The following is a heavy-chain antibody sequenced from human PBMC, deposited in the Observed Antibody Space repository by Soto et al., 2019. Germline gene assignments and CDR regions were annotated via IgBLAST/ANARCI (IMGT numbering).Heavy chain of an antibody. V-gene: IGHV3-21*01. CDR2: ISSSSSYI. CDR3: AKAPFWSGYYFDY. CDR1: GFTFSSYS. J-gene: IGHJ4*02. D-gene: IGHD3-3*01. Sequence: GGSLRLSCAASGFTFSSYSMNWVRQAPGKGLEWVSSISSSSSYIYYADSVKGRFTISRDNAKNSLYLQMNSLRAEDTAVYYWAKAPFWSGYYFDYWGQGTLVTVSS.